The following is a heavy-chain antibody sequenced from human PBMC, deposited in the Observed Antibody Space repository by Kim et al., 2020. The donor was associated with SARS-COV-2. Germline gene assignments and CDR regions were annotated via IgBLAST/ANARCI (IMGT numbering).Heavy chain of an antibody. Sequence: QKLQGRVTMTTDTSTSTAYMELRSLRSDDTAVYYCARDGRIVATIDGFDYWGQGTLVTVSS. V-gene: IGHV1-18*01. J-gene: IGHJ4*02. CDR3: ARDGRIVATIDGFDY. D-gene: IGHD5-12*01.